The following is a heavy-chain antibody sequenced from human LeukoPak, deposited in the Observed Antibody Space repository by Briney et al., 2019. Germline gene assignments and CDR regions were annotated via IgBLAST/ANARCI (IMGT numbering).Heavy chain of an antibody. V-gene: IGHV4-59*12. CDR2: IYYSGST. Sequence: SETLSLTCTVSGGSISSYYWSWIRQPPGKGLEWIGYIYYSGSTYYNPSLKSRVTISVDTSKNQFSLKLSSVTAADTAVYYCARGATVTTSFWFDPWGQGTLVTVSS. D-gene: IGHD4-17*01. CDR1: GGSISSYY. CDR3: ARGATVTTSFWFDP. J-gene: IGHJ5*02.